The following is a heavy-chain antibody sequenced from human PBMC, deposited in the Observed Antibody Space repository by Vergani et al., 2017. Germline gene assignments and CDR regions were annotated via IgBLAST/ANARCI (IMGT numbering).Heavy chain of an antibody. Sequence: EVQLVETGGGLIQPGGSLRLSCAASGFTVSSNYMSWVRQAPGKGLEWVSDIYSGGSTYYADSVKGRFTISRDNSKNTLYLQLNSLRADDTAVYYCARATGPANYGQLVLYYYYMDVWGKGTTVTVSS. J-gene: IGHJ6*03. CDR2: IYSGGST. D-gene: IGHD6-6*01. CDR1: GFTVSSNY. CDR3: ARATGPANYGQLVLYYYYMDV. V-gene: IGHV3-53*02.